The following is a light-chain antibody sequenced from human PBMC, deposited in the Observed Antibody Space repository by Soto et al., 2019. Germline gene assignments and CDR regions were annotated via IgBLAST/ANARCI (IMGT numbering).Light chain of an antibody. CDR1: QDINRW. V-gene: IGKV1-5*01. CDR2: NAD. J-gene: IGKJ1*01. Sequence: DIQMTQSPSTLSASVGDRVTITCRASQDINRWLAWYQQKPGKAPKILIYNADTLESGVPSRFSGSGYGTELILTISSLKHDDFETYYCQQFSIYWAFGQGTKVDIK. CDR3: QQFSIYWA.